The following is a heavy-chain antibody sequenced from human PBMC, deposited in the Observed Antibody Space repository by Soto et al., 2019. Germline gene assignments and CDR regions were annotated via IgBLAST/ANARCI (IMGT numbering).Heavy chain of an antibody. Sequence: GGSLRLSCAASGFTFSSYGMHWVRQAPGKGLEWVAVIWYDGSNKYYADSVKGRFTISRDNSKNTLYLQMNSLRAEDTAVYYCARASNNWNYGNNLEDWFDPWGQGTLVTVSS. CDR2: IWYDGSNK. V-gene: IGHV3-33*01. J-gene: IGHJ5*02. CDR3: ARASNNWNYGNNLEDWFDP. CDR1: GFTFSSYG. D-gene: IGHD1-7*01.